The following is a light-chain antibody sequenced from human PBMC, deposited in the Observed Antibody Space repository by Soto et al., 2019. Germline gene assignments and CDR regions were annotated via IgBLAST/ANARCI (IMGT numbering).Light chain of an antibody. CDR1: QNLGSGY. V-gene: IGKV3-20*01. Sequence: EIVLTQSPGTLSLSPGYRATICRSPSQNLGSGYLAWYRQKPGQAPRILIYAASSRATGIPDRFSGSGSGTDFSLTISRLETEDFAVYYCKQYDTSPRTFGKGTKVDIK. CDR3: KQYDTSPRT. CDR2: AAS. J-gene: IGKJ1*01.